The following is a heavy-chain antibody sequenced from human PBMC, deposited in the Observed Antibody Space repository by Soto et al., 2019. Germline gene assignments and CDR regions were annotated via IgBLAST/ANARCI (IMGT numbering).Heavy chain of an antibody. D-gene: IGHD5-18*01. V-gene: IGHV3-33*01. CDR3: ARDRGYSYGYVYYYYGMDV. CDR2: IWYDGSNK. J-gene: IGHJ6*02. CDR1: GFTFSSYG. Sequence: LRLSCAASGFTFSSYGMHWVRQAPGKGLEWVAVIWYDGSNKYYADSVKGRFTISRDNSKNTLYLQMNSLRAEDTAVYYCARDRGYSYGYVYYYYGMDVWGQGTTVTVSS.